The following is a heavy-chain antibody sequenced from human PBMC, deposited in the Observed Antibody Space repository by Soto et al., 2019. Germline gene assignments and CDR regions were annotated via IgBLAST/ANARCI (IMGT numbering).Heavy chain of an antibody. CDR1: GDSIGNYY. D-gene: IGHD6-13*01. CDR2: IYYSGST. Sequence: QVQLQESGPGLVKPSETLSLTCTVSGDSIGNYYWSWIRQPPGKGLEWIGYIYYSGSTNYNPSPKSRVTISVDTSKNQFSLKLNSVAAADSAVDYCARHLWVGTSWYLGAFDIWGQGTMVTVSS. V-gene: IGHV4-59*08. J-gene: IGHJ3*02. CDR3: ARHLWVGTSWYLGAFDI.